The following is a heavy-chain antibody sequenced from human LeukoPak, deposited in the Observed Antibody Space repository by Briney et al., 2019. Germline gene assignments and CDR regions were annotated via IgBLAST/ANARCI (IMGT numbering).Heavy chain of an antibody. CDR2: INRSGST. Sequence: PSETLSPTCAVYGGSFSGYYWSWIRQPPGKGLEWIGEINRSGSTNYNPSLKSRVTISVDTSKNQFSLKLSSVTAADTAVYYCATWDSSGWYGGAFDIWGQGTMVTVSS. CDR3: ATWDSSGWYGGAFDI. V-gene: IGHV4-34*01. D-gene: IGHD6-13*01. J-gene: IGHJ3*02. CDR1: GGSFSGYY.